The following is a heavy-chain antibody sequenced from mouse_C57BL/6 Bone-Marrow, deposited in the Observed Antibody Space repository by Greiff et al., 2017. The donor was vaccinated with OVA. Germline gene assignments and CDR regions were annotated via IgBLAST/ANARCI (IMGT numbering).Heavy chain of an antibody. Sequence: VQLQQSGAELARPGASVKLSCKASGYTFTSYGISWVKQRTGQGLEWIGEIYPRSGNTYYNEKFKGKATLTADKSSSTAYMELRSLTSEDSAVYFCARGTYGSSYHYAMDYWGQGTSVTVSS. D-gene: IGHD1-1*01. CDR3: ARGTYGSSYHYAMDY. J-gene: IGHJ4*01. CDR2: IYPRSGNT. V-gene: IGHV1-81*01. CDR1: GYTFTSYG.